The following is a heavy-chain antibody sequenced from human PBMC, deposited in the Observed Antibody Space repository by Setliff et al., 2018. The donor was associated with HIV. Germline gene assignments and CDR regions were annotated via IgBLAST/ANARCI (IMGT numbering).Heavy chain of an antibody. CDR3: ARQNYYDISGYYERPLDFDY. CDR1: GGSISSHY. Sequence: PSETLSLTCTVSGGSISSHYWSWIRQPPGKGLEWIAYISYSGTAYYNSSLKSRVAISIDTSNNRFSLRLYSVTAADTAMYYCARQNYYDISGYYERPLDFDYWGQGTLVTVSS. CDR2: ISYSGTA. J-gene: IGHJ4*02. D-gene: IGHD3-22*01. V-gene: IGHV4-59*08.